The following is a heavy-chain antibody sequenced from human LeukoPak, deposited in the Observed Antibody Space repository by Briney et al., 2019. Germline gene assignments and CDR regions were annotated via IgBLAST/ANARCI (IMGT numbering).Heavy chain of an antibody. CDR3: ARVDGGNANDY. CDR2: ISISSYV. Sequence: PGGSPRLSCAASGFTFSSYSMNWVRQAPGKGLEWVSSISISSYVYYADSVKGRFTISRDNAKNSLYLQMTSLRAEDTAVYYCARVDGGNANDYWGQGTLVTVSS. V-gene: IGHV3-21*01. J-gene: IGHJ4*02. CDR1: GFTFSSYS. D-gene: IGHD4-23*01.